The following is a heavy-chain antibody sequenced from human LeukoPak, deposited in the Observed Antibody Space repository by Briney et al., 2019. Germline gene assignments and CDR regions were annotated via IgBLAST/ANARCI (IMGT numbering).Heavy chain of an antibody. J-gene: IGHJ4*02. CDR2: ISSSSSYI. V-gene: IGHV3-21*01. Sequence: SGGSLRLSCAASGFTFSSYSMNWVRQAPGKGLEWVSSISSSSSYIYYADSVKGRFTISRDNAKNSLYPQMNSLRAEDTAVYYCARDWGYSETVTLDYWGQGTLVTVSS. D-gene: IGHD4-23*01. CDR3: ARDWGYSETVTLDY. CDR1: GFTFSSYS.